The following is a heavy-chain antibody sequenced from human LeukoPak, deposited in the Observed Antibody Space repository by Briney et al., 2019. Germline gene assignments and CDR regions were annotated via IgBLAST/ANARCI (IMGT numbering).Heavy chain of an antibody. J-gene: IGHJ4*02. CDR3: AQLSSEDSSGYYWSLFDY. V-gene: IGHV3-23*01. D-gene: IGHD3-22*01. CDR2: ITGNGGYT. Sequence: AGGSLRLSCAASGFTFSNYGMSWVRQAPGKGLEWVSSITGNGGYTYYGDSVKGRFTISRDNSKNTLYLQMNSLRPEDTAVYYCAQLSSEDSSGYYWSLFDYWGQGTLVSVSS. CDR1: GFTFSNYG.